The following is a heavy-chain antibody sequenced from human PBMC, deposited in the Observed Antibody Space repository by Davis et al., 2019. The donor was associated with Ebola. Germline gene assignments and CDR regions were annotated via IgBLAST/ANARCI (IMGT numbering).Heavy chain of an antibody. CDR2: MNPNSGNT. V-gene: IGHV1-8*01. D-gene: IGHD4-11*01. J-gene: IGHJ4*02. CDR3: DSSVTTWLSY. CDR1: GYTFTSYD. Sequence: ASVKVSCKASGYTFTSYDINWVRQATGQGLEWMGWMNPNSGNTGYAQKFQGRVTMTRDTSTSTVYMELSSLGSEDTDVYYCDSSVTTWLSYWGQGTLVTVSS.